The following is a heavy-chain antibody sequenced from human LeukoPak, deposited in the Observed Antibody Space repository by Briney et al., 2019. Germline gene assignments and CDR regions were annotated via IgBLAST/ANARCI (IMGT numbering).Heavy chain of an antibody. CDR2: IFYSGST. Sequence: SETLPLTCTVSGGSISTYYWSWIRQPPGKGLEWIGYIFYSGSTNYNPSLESRVTMSVDTSKNQFSLKLSSVTAADTAVYYCARDFGFWGQGTLVTVSS. J-gene: IGHJ4*02. CDR1: GGSISTYY. V-gene: IGHV4-59*12. CDR3: ARDFGF. D-gene: IGHD3-3*01.